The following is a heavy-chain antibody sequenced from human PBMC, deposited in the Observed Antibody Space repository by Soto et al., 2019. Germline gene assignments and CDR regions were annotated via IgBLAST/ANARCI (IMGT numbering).Heavy chain of an antibody. V-gene: IGHV3-11*01. Sequence: QVQLVESGGGLVKPGGSLRLSCVVSGFTFSDAYMNWVRQAPGKGLEWLSYISSSGDTQYYADSVKGRFTISRDNAKNSLSLQMNSLNAEDMAVYYCARETDDYDSRVLDYWGQGTLVTVSS. CDR3: ARETDDYDSRVLDY. J-gene: IGHJ4*02. CDR1: GFTFSDAY. CDR2: ISSSGDTQ. D-gene: IGHD3-22*01.